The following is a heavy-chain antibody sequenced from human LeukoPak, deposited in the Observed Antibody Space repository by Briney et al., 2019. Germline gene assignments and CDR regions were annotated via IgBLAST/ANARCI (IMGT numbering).Heavy chain of an antibody. Sequence: PSETLSLTCTVSGGSISSYYWSWIRQPPGKGLEWIGSIYYGGSTYYNPSLKSRVTISVDTSKNQFSLHLNSVTAADTAVYYCAREGRTTVTTTSNWGQGTLVTVSS. CDR3: AREGRTTVTTTSN. CDR2: IYYGGST. CDR1: GGSISSYY. J-gene: IGHJ4*02. D-gene: IGHD4-17*01. V-gene: IGHV4-59*12.